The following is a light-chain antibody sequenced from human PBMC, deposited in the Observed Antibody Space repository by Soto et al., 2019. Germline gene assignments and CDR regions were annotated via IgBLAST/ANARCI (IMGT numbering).Light chain of an antibody. J-gene: IGLJ1*01. CDR3: SSYNSSNIPYV. CDR1: GSDVGGYNY. Sequence: QSALTQPASVSGSPGQAITISCTGTGSDVGGYNYVSWYQQHSGKAPKLMIYEVTNRPSEISNRFSGSKSGNTASLTISGLQAEDEADYYCSSYNSSNIPYVFGTGTKLTVL. CDR2: EVT. V-gene: IGLV2-14*01.